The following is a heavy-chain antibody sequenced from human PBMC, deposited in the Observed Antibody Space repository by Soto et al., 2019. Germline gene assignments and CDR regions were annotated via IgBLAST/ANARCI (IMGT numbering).Heavy chain of an antibody. J-gene: IGHJ4*02. CDR1: VVSIRSSGSY. Sequence: PSETLSLTCTFSVVSIRSSGSYCNWIRQLPWKGLEWIGYIYFGGSTNYNPSLKSRVTISGDTSKNQFSLKLKSVSAADTAVYYCVSSDDYQRPYILWGQGTRVNVSS. CDR2: IYFGGST. CDR3: VSSDDYQRPYIL. D-gene: IGHD4-17*01. V-gene: IGHV4-31*03.